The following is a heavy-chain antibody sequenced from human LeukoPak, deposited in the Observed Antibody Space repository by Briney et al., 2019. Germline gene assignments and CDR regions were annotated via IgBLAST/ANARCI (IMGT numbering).Heavy chain of an antibody. J-gene: IGHJ3*02. CDR1: GGSFSGYY. D-gene: IGHD6-6*01. CDR3: ARNSSIAGFDI. Sequence: SETLSLTCAVYGGSFSGYYWSWIRQPPGKGLEWIGEINHSGSTNYNPSLKSRVTISVDTSKNQFSLKLSSVTAADTAVYYCARNSSIAGFDIWGQGTMVTASS. V-gene: IGHV4-34*01. CDR2: INHSGST.